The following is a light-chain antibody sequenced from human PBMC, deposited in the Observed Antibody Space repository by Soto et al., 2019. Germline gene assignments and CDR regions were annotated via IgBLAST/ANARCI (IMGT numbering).Light chain of an antibody. CDR1: QRVSSSY. CDR2: GAA. J-gene: IGKJ1*01. Sequence: EIVLTQSPGTLSLSPGERATLSCRARQRVSSSYLAWYQQKPGQAPRLLIYGAASRATGIPDRFSGSGSGTDFTLTSSRLEPEEFAVYYCQQYGSSPRTFGQGTKVEIK. V-gene: IGKV3-20*01. CDR3: QQYGSSPRT.